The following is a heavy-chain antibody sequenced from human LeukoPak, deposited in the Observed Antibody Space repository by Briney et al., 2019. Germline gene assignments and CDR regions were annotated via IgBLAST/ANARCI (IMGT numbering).Heavy chain of an antibody. J-gene: IGHJ4*02. CDR1: GGSISSYY. D-gene: IGHD4-11*01. V-gene: IGHV4-59*08. Sequence: PSETLSLTCTVSGGSISSYYWSWIRQPPGKGLEWIGYIYYSGSTNYNPSHKSRVTISVDTSKNQFSLKLTSVTAADTAVYYCAGSKAPYYFDYWGQGTLVTVSS. CDR2: IYYSGST. CDR3: AGSKAPYYFDY.